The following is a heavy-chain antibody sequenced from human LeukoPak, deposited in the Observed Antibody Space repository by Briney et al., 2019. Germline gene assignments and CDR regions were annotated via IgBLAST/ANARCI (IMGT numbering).Heavy chain of an antibody. CDR3: TTGPFVFYGSACYLANGMDV. V-gene: IGHV3-15*01. J-gene: IGHJ6*02. D-gene: IGHD3-10*01. CDR2: IKSKTDARTK. Sequence: WGSLRLSCAASGFSSSNACRSWVRQPPGKGLEWVGRIKSKTDARTKDYTAPVKARSTISRDDSKNTLYLQMHSLKTEDTAVYYCTTGPFVFYGSACYLANGMDVCRQGTTVTVCS. CDR1: GFSSSNAC.